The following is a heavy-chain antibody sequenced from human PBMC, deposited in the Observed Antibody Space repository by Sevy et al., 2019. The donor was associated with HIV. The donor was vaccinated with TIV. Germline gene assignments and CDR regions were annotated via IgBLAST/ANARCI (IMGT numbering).Heavy chain of an antibody. CDR3: ANGISGRLDY. CDR1: GDSISGYY. J-gene: IGHJ4*02. CDR2: IYYSRIT. Sequence: SETLSLTCTVSGDSISGYYWSWIRQPPGKGLEWIGYIYYSRITNYNPSLKSRVTISADTSKNQISLNLSAVTAADTAVYYCANGISGRLDYWGQGTLVTVSS. V-gene: IGHV4-59*01.